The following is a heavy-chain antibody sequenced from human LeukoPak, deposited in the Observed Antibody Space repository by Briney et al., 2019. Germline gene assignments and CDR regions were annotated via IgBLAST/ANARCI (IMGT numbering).Heavy chain of an antibody. CDR3: ARGPYCSSTSCYTPDFDY. CDR2: INHSGST. V-gene: IGHV4-34*01. Sequence: SETLSLTCAVYGGSFSGYYWSWIRQPPGKGLEWIGEINHSGSTNYNPSLKSRVTISVDTSKNQFSLKLSSVTAADTAVYYCARGPYCSSTSCYTPDFDYWGQGALVTVSS. CDR1: GGSFSGYY. J-gene: IGHJ4*02. D-gene: IGHD2-2*02.